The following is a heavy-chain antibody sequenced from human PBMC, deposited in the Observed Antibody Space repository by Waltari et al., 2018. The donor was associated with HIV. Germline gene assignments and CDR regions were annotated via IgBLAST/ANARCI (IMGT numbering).Heavy chain of an antibody. Sequence: QVQLQESGPGLVKPSQTLSLTCTVSGGSISSGGYDWSWIRQHPGKGLEWIGYIYYIGSTYSHPSLKSRVTISVDTSKNQFSLKLSSVTAADTAVYYCARADSSGYLWAFDIWGQGTMVTVSS. CDR3: ARADSSGYLWAFDI. V-gene: IGHV4-31*03. D-gene: IGHD3-22*01. CDR2: IYYIGST. J-gene: IGHJ3*02. CDR1: GGSISSGGYD.